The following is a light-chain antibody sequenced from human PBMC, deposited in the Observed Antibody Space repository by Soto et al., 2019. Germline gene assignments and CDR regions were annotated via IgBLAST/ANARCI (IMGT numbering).Light chain of an antibody. V-gene: IGLV2-23*03. CDR3: CSYAGGSNV. Sequence: QSALTQPASVSESPGQSITISFTGTSRDVGSYEFVSWYQQYPGKAPKLMIYEGSKRPSGVSDRFSGSKSGNTASLTISGLQAEDEADYFCCSYAGGSNVFGAGTKLTVL. CDR2: EGS. J-gene: IGLJ1*01. CDR1: SRDVGSYEF.